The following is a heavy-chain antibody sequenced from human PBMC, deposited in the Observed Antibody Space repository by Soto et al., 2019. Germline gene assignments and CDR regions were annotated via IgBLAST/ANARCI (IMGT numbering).Heavy chain of an antibody. CDR2: ISAYNGNT. CDR3: ARDLGGWYEDDAFDI. D-gene: IGHD6-19*01. J-gene: IGHJ3*02. Sequence: ASVKVSCKASGYTFTSYGISWVRQAPGQGLEWMGWISAYNGNTNYAQKLQGRVTMTTDTSTSTAYMELRSLRSDDTAVYYCARDLGGWYEDDAFDIWGQGTMVTVSS. CDR1: GYTFTSYG. V-gene: IGHV1-18*01.